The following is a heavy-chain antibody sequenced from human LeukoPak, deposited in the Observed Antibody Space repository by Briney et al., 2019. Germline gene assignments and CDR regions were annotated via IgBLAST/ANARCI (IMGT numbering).Heavy chain of an antibody. D-gene: IGHD3-10*01. Sequence: GGSLRLSCAASGFTFNNYAMSWVRQAPGKGLEWVSAITGSGDDTYHADSVKGRFTISRDNSKNTLYLQMNSLTAEDTAVYYCAKGSRGSRSYFFDFWGQEILVTVSS. CDR3: AKGSRGSRSYFFDF. CDR1: GFTFNNYA. V-gene: IGHV3-23*01. J-gene: IGHJ4*02. CDR2: ITGSGDDT.